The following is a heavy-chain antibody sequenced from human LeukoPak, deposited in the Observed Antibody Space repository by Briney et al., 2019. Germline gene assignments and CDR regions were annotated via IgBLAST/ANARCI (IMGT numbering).Heavy chain of an antibody. Sequence: GGSLRLSCAASGFTFGSYNMSWVRQAPGKGLEWVSSISTSSSYIYYADSVKGRFTISRDNAKKSLYLQMNSLRAGDTAVYYCASDGGDYYDSSGYPFHHWGQGTLVTVSS. J-gene: IGHJ1*01. D-gene: IGHD3-22*01. CDR1: GFTFGSYN. CDR3: ASDGGDYYDSSGYPFHH. V-gene: IGHV3-21*01. CDR2: ISTSSSYI.